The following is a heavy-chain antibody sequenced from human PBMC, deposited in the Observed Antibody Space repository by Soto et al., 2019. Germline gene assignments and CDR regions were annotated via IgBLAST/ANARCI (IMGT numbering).Heavy chain of an antibody. D-gene: IGHD3-3*01. Sequence: SXXLSCVASGLMFSSYWMSWVRQAPGKGLEWVANIKHDGSEKDYVDSVKGRFTISRDSAKYSLFLQMNRLSADDTAVYYCARFPHYDFWSGYYSVLDLSSSYGMDVWGQGTTVTVFS. CDR1: GLMFSSYW. J-gene: IGHJ6*02. CDR2: IKHDGSEK. V-gene: IGHV3-7*01. CDR3: ARFPHYDFWSGYYSVLDLSSSYGMDV.